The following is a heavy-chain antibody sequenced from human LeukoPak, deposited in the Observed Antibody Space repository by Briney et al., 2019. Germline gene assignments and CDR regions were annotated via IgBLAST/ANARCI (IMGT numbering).Heavy chain of an antibody. CDR1: GFTLTSYG. V-gene: IGHV3-30*03. CDR2: ISHVGTFK. J-gene: IGHJ4*02. CDR3: ARDVSGTLDY. Sequence: GGSLRLSCAASGFTLTSYGMHWVRQAPGKGLEWVAVISHVGTFKHYIDSVKGRFTISRDTSENTLYLQMNSLRVDDTAVYYCARDVSGTLDYWGQGTLVTVSS. D-gene: IGHD1-26*01.